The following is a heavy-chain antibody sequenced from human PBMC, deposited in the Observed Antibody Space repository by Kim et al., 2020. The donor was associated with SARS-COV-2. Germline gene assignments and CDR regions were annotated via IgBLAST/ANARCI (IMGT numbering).Heavy chain of an antibody. D-gene: IGHD2-2*02. CDR1: GYTFTSYA. J-gene: IGHJ3*02. CDR2: INAGNGNT. CDR3: ARDTIPHDAFDI. Sequence: ASVKVSCKASGYTFTSYAMHWVRQAPGQRLEWMGWINAGNGNTKYSQKFQGRVTITRDTSASTAYMELSSLRSEDTAVYYCARDTIPHDAFDIWGQGTMVTGSS. V-gene: IGHV1-3*01.